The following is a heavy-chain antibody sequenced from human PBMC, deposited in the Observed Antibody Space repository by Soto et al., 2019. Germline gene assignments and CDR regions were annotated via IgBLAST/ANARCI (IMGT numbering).Heavy chain of an antibody. D-gene: IGHD5-12*01. J-gene: IGHJ4*02. CDR2: TYYSGGS. CDR3: ARLSGYDPAGAADK. Sequence: QLQLQESGPGLVKASQTLSLTCTLSGASVSSAEHYWSGIRQPPGKGLEWIGYTYYSGGSYYNASLQRRVSISVDTSQNQFSLKLTSVTAADTAVYYCARLSGYDPAGAADKWGPGILVSVSS. V-gene: IGHV4-30-4*01. CDR1: GASVSSAEHY.